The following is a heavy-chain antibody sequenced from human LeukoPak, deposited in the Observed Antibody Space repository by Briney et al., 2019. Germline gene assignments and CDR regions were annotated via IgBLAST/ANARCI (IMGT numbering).Heavy chain of an antibody. J-gene: IGHJ4*02. CDR2: INSDGSST. V-gene: IGHV3-74*01. Sequence: GGSLRLSCAASGFIFRSYWMPWVRQAPGKGLVWVSRINSDGSSTSYADSVKGRFTISRDNAKNTLYVQMNSLRAEDTAVYYCARSLYGDYDYWGQGTLVTVSS. CDR1: GFIFRSYW. D-gene: IGHD4-17*01. CDR3: ARSLYGDYDY.